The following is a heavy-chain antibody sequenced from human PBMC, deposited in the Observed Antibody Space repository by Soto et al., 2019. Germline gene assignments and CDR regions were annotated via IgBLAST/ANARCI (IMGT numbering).Heavy chain of an antibody. J-gene: IGHJ3*02. CDR1: GYTFASYY. V-gene: IGHV1-2*04. Sequence: AAVKVSCKASGYTFASYYMHWVRQAPGQGREWMGWINPNSGGTNYAQKFQGWGTMTRDTSISTAYMELSRLRSDDTAVYYCARASRDGYNSAFHIWGQGTMVTVSS. CDR2: INPNSGGT. D-gene: IGHD5-12*01. CDR3: ARASRDGYNSAFHI.